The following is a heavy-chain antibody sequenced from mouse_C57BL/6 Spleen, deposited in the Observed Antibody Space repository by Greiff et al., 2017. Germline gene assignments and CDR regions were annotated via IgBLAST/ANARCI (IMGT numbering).Heavy chain of an antibody. CDR3: TREGNVHFEY. CDR1: GYTFTSYW. J-gene: IGHJ3*01. D-gene: IGHD2-1*01. Sequence: QVQLQQSGAVLVRPGASVKLSCKASGYTFTSYWMHWVKQRPGQGLEWIGEIDPANSYTNYNQKFKGKATLTADTSSSTAYMQLSSLTNEDSAVYYCTREGNVHFEYWGQGTPLTVSA. V-gene: IGHV1-69*02. CDR2: IDPANSYT.